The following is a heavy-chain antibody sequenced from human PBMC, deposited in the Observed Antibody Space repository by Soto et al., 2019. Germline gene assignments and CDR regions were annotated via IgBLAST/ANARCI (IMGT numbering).Heavy chain of an antibody. CDR3: ARMPVATHMITWFDP. D-gene: IGHD3-16*01. J-gene: IGHJ5*02. V-gene: IGHV4-61*01. CDR1: GGSVSNGNYY. Sequence: SETLSLTCTVFGGSVSNGNYYWSWIRQPPGKGLEWIGYIYYSGSTNYNPSLKSRVSISLDTSKNQFSLRLTSVTAAETDVYYCARMPVATHMITWFDPWGQDTMVTV. CDR2: IYYSGST.